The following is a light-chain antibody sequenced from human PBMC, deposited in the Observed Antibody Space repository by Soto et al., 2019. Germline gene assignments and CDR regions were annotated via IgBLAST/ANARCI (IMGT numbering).Light chain of an antibody. CDR1: SSNIGSNT. CDR2: SNN. Sequence: QSVLTQPPSASGTPGQRVTISCSGSSSNIGSNTVNWYQQVQGTAPKLLIYSNNQRPLGVPDRFSGSKSDTSASLAISGLQSEDEADYYCAAWDDSLNGWVFGGGTKVTVL. CDR3: AAWDDSLNGWV. V-gene: IGLV1-44*01. J-gene: IGLJ3*02.